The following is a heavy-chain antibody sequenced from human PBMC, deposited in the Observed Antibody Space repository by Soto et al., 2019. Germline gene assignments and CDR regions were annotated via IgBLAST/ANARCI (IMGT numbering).Heavy chain of an antibody. CDR1: GGSFSGYY. J-gene: IGHJ6*02. CDR3: ARRGDILTGLGSDYDGMDV. D-gene: IGHD3-9*01. CDR2: SNHSGST. Sequence: QVQLQQWGAGLLKPSETLSLTCAVYGGSFSGYYWSWIRQPPGKGLELIGESNHSGSTNYNPSLKSRVPISVDTFTNPCSLMLSSVTAVDTAVYYCARRGDILTGLGSDYDGMDVWGQGTTVTVSS. V-gene: IGHV4-34*01.